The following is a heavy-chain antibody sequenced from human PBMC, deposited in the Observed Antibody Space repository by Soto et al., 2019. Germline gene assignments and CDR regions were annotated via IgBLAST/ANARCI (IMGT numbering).Heavy chain of an antibody. CDR1: GFTFSSYA. D-gene: IGHD3-10*01. Sequence: EVQLLESGGGLVQPGGSLRLSCAASGFTFSSYAMSWVRQAPGKGLEWVSAISGSGGSTYYADSVKGRFTISRDNSKNTLYLQMNSLRAEDTAVYYCAKDRVTMVRGVTDYYYYYGMDVWGQGTTVTVSS. CDR3: AKDRVTMVRGVTDYYYYYGMDV. J-gene: IGHJ6*02. CDR2: ISGSGGST. V-gene: IGHV3-23*01.